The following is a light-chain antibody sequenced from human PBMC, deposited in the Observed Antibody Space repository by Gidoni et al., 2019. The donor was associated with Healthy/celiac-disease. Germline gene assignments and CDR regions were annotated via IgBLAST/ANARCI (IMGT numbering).Light chain of an antibody. CDR1: QSVLYSSNNKNY. CDR3: QQYYSTHPG. V-gene: IGKV4-1*01. Sequence: DIVMTQSPDSLAVSLGERSTIHCKSSQSVLYSSNNKNYLAWYQKKPGQPPKLRIYWASTRESGVPDRFSGSGSGKDCTRTISSLQAEDVAVYYCQQYYSTHPGFGTGTKVDIK. J-gene: IGKJ3*01. CDR2: WAS.